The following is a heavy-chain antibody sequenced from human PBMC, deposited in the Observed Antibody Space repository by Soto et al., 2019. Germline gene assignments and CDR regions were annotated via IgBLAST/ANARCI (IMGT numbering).Heavy chain of an antibody. CDR1: GGTFTNYA. CDR3: ARERSVGYCITTTCPKPFYYYAMDV. V-gene: IGHV1-69*13. Sequence: VASVKVSCKASGGTFTNYALSWVRQAPGQGLEWMGGIIPIFGTPDYAQKFQGRVTITADESTRTASMELSSLRSDDTAVYYCARERSVGYCITTTCPKPFYYYAMDVWGQGTTVTVSS. CDR2: IIPIFGTP. J-gene: IGHJ6*02. D-gene: IGHD2-2*01.